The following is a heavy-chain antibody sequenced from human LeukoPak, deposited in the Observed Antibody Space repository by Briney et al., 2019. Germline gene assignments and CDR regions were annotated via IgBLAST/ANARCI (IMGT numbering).Heavy chain of an antibody. J-gene: IGHJ4*02. CDR2: TYSDGTT. CDR1: GFTVSNNY. V-gene: IGHV3-66*04. CDR3: AKLRDSGTTRGCFDY. Sequence: GGSLRLSCAVSGFTVSNNYMSWVRQAPGKGLEWVSITYSDGTTYYADYVKGRFTISRDSSKNTLYLQMNSLRDEDTAVYYCAKLRDSGTTRGCFDYWGQGTLVTVSS. D-gene: IGHD1-26*01.